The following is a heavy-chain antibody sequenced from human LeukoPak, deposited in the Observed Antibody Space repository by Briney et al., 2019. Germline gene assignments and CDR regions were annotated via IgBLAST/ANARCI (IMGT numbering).Heavy chain of an antibody. Sequence: SVKVSCKASGFTFTSSAVQWVRQARGQRLEWIGWIVVGSGNTNYAQKLQGRVTMTTDTSTSTAYMELRSLRSDDTAVYYCARRTTYSSSWYSYWGQGTLVTVSS. V-gene: IGHV1-58*01. J-gene: IGHJ4*02. CDR3: ARRTTYSSSWYSY. CDR2: IVVGSGNT. CDR1: GFTFTSSA. D-gene: IGHD6-13*01.